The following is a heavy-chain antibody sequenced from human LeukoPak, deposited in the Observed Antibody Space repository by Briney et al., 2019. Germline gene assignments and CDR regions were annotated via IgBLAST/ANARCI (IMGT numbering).Heavy chain of an antibody. CDR3: AKVGEYQLLLYAFDM. CDR2: IKSKTDGGTT. CDR1: GFTFSNAW. V-gene: IGHV3-15*01. Sequence: GGSLRLSCAASGFTFSNAWMSWVRQAPGKGLEWVGRIKSKTDGGTTDYAAPVKGRFTISRDDSKNTLYLKMNRLRAEDTALYYCAKVGEYQLLLYAFDMWGQGTMVTVSS. D-gene: IGHD2-2*01. J-gene: IGHJ3*02.